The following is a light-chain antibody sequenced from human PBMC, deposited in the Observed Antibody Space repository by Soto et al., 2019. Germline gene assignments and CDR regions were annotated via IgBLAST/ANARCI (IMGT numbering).Light chain of an antibody. CDR2: DAS. Sequence: DIQMTQSPSTLSASVGDRVTITCRASQSISSWLAWYQQKPGKAPKLLSYDASSLESGVPSRFSGSGSGTEFTLTISSLQPADFATYYCQQYNSYPYTFGQGTKLEIK. V-gene: IGKV1-5*01. J-gene: IGKJ2*01. CDR3: QQYNSYPYT. CDR1: QSISSW.